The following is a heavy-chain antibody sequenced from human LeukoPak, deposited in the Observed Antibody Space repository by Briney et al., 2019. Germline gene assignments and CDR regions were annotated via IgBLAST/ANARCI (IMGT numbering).Heavy chain of an antibody. CDR3: ASGHSSSPSFDY. CDR1: GFTFSSYA. Sequence: GGSLRLSCAASGFTFSSYALHWVRQAPGKGLEWVAVISYDGSNTYYAGSVKGRFTISRDNSTNTLYLQMNSLRAEDTAVYYCASGHSSSPSFDYWGQGTLVTVSS. CDR2: ISYDGSNT. D-gene: IGHD6-13*01. V-gene: IGHV3-30-3*01. J-gene: IGHJ4*02.